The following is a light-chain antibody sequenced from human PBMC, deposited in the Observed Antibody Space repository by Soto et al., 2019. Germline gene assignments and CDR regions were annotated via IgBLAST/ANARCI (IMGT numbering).Light chain of an antibody. J-gene: IGKJ2*01. Sequence: EIVMTQSPATLSVSPGERATLSCRASQSVDSNLAWYQQKPSQTPRLLVYSTSTRATGIAGRFSGSGSGTEFTLTISSLQSEDYAVYYCQQYNDWPAYTFGQGNKLETK. V-gene: IGKV3-15*01. CDR1: QSVDSN. CDR3: QQYNDWPAYT. CDR2: STS.